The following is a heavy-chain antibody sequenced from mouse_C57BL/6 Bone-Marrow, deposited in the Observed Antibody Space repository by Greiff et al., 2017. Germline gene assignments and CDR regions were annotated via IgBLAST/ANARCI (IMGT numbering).Heavy chain of an antibody. V-gene: IGHV1-61*01. J-gene: IGHJ2*01. CDR3: GSSYGYDRDYFDY. CDR2: IYPSDSET. Sequence: QVQLQQPGAELVRPGSSVKLSCKASGYTFTSYWMDWVKQRPGQGLEWIGNIYPSDSETHYNQKFKDKATLTVDKSSSTAYMQLSSLTSEDSAVYCCGSSYGYDRDYFDYWGQGTTLTVSS. D-gene: IGHD2-2*01. CDR1: GYTFTSYW.